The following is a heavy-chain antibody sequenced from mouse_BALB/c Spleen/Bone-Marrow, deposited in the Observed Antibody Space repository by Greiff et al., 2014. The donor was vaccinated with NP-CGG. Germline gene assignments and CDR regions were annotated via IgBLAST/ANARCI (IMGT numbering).Heavy chain of an antibody. V-gene: IGHV1-5*01. CDR2: IYPGNSDT. CDR1: GYSFTSYW. Sequence: VQLKESGTVLARPGASVKMSCKASGYSFTSYWMHWVKQRPGQGLEWIGAIYPGNSDTSYNQKFNDKAKLTAVTSASTAYMELSSLTSEDSAVYYCTTYALDYWGQGTSVTVSS. J-gene: IGHJ4*01. CDR3: TTYALDY.